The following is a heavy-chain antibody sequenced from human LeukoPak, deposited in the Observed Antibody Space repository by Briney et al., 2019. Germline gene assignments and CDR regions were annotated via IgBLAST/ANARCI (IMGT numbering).Heavy chain of an antibody. CDR1: GGSISSYY. Sequence: SETLSLTCTVSGGSISSYYWSWIRQPPGKGLEWIGYIYYSGSTNYNPSLKSRVTISVDTSKNQFSLKLSSVTAADTAVYYCARAPRAGFWKPHLFDIWGQGTMVTVSS. D-gene: IGHD1-1*01. CDR2: IYYSGST. CDR3: ARAPRAGFWKPHLFDI. J-gene: IGHJ3*02. V-gene: IGHV4-59*01.